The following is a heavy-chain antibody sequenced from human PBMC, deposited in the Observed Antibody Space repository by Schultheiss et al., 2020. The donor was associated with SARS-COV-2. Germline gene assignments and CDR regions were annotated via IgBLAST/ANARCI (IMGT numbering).Heavy chain of an antibody. Sequence: GSLRLSCAVYGGSFSGYYWSWIRQPPGKGLEWIGEINHSGSTNYNPSLKSRVTISVDTSKNQFSLKLSSVTAADTAVYYCARGRRVVVAATPVTFDIWGQGTMVTVSS. CDR1: GGSFSGYY. CDR3: ARGRRVVVAATPVTFDI. CDR2: INHSGST. J-gene: IGHJ3*02. D-gene: IGHD2-15*01. V-gene: IGHV4-34*01.